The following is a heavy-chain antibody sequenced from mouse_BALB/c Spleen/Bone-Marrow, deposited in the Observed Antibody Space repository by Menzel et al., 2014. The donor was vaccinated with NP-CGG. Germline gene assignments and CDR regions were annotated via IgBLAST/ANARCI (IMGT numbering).Heavy chain of an antibody. V-gene: IGHV1S22*01. J-gene: IGHJ3*01. Sequence: LQQSGSELVRPGASVKLSCKASGYTFTSYWMHWVKQRPGQGLEWIGNIYPGSGSTNYDEKFKSKATLTVDTSSSXXXMQLSSLTSEDSAVYYCTRSTATFAYWGQGTLVTVSA. D-gene: IGHD1-2*01. CDR1: GYTFTSYW. CDR3: TRSTATFAY. CDR2: IYPGSGST.